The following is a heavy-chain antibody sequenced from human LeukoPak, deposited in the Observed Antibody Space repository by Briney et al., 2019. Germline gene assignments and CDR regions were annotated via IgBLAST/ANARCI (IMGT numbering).Heavy chain of an antibody. CDR2: IYYSGST. CDR1: GGFISNYY. Sequence: PSETLSLTCSVSGGFISNYYWSWIRQPPGKGLEWIGYIYYSGSTNYNPSLKSRVTISVDTSKNQFSLKLSSVTAEDTAVYYCARDLSGVAGYTYGRGIDYWGQGTLVTVSS. CDR3: ARDLSGVAGYTYGRGIDY. D-gene: IGHD5-18*01. J-gene: IGHJ4*02. V-gene: IGHV4-59*12.